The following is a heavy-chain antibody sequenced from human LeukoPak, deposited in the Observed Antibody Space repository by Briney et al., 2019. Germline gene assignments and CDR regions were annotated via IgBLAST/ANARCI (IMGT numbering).Heavy chain of an antibody. D-gene: IGHD6-13*01. Sequence: GGPLRLSCAASGFSFSSYWMHWVRQAPGKGPVWVSRLNTEGSSTNYADSVKGRFPISRDNAKSTLYLQMNSLRAEDTAIYYCARVAYSSNWYIDYWGQGTLVAVSS. V-gene: IGHV3-74*01. CDR2: LNTEGSST. CDR1: GFSFSSYW. J-gene: IGHJ4*02. CDR3: ARVAYSSNWYIDY.